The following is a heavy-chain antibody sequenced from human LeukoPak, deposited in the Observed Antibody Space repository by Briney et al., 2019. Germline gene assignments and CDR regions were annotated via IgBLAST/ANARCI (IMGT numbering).Heavy chain of an antibody. CDR2: INHGGST. J-gene: IGHJ6*02. Sequence: EPSETLSLTCAVYGGSFSGYYWTLIRQPPGKGLEWIGEINHGGSTNYNPSLKSRVTLSVDTSKNQFSLKLTSATAADTAVYYCARDGYSTPDVWGQGTTVTVSS. CDR1: GGSFSGYY. V-gene: IGHV4-34*01. D-gene: IGHD6-13*01. CDR3: ARDGYSTPDV.